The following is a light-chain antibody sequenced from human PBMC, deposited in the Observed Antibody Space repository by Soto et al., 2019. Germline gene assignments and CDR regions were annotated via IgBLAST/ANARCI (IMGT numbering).Light chain of an antibody. CDR2: GAS. CDR3: QQANSFPLT. J-gene: IGKJ4*01. V-gene: IGKV1-39*01. CDR1: QSITIY. Sequence: DIQMTQSPSSLSASVGDRVTITCRASQSITIYLNWYQQKPGEAPNLLIFGASTLQSGVPSRFSGSGSGTDFTLTINSLQPEDFATYYCQQANSFPLTFGGGTTGDIK.